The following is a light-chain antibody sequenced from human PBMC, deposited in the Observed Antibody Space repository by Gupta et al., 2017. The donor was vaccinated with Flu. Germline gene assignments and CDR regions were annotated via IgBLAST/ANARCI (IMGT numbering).Light chain of an antibody. CDR3: QQSDITPRT. CDR2: SAS. CDR1: DTIGSS. J-gene: IGKJ1*01. V-gene: IGKV1-39*01. Sequence: PSSLSASVGDRVTISCRASDTIGSSLNWYQQKGGRAPELLIFSASTLKSGVPSRFSGSRSGRDFTLTITKLQPEDFATYYCQQSDITPRTFGQGTKVENK.